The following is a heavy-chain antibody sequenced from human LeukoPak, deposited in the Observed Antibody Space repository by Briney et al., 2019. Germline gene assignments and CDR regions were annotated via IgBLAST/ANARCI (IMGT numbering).Heavy chain of an antibody. V-gene: IGHV3-64*01. D-gene: IGHD3-22*01. CDR2: TDGSGSST. J-gene: IGHJ3*02. CDR3: AREGHSSGNCGMFDI. CDR1: GFSLSSSV. Sequence: GGSLRLSCAASGFSLSSSVMHWVRQGPGKGLEYVSGTDGSGSSTHYANSLKDRFTISKDNSKNTLYLQMGSLRVEDMAVYYCAREGHSSGNCGMFDIWGQGTMVTVSS.